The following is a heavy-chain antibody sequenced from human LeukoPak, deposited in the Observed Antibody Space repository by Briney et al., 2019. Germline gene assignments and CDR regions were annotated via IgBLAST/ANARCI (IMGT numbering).Heavy chain of an antibody. V-gene: IGHV3-23*01. CDR1: GFTFSSYA. CDR2: ISGSGGST. J-gene: IGHJ4*02. CDR3: AKALTYYDFWSGSYYFDY. Sequence: PGGSLRLSCAASGFTFSSYAVSWVRQAPGKGLEWVSAISGSGGSTYYADSVKGRFTISRDNSKNTLYLQMNSLRAEDTAVYYCAKALTYYDFWSGSYYFDYWGQGTLVTVSS. D-gene: IGHD3-3*01.